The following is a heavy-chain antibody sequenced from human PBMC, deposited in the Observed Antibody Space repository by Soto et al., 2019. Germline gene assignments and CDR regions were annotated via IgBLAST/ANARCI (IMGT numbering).Heavy chain of an antibody. CDR3: ASSEWELRMDV. D-gene: IGHD1-26*01. J-gene: IGHJ6*02. CDR1: GFTFSSYG. CDR2: IWYDGSNK. Sequence: GGSLRLSCAASGFTFSSYGMHWVHQAPGKGLEWVAVIWYDGSNKYYADSVKGRFTISRDNSKNTLYLQMNSLRAEDTAVYYCASSEWELRMDVWGQGTTVTVSS. V-gene: IGHV3-33*01.